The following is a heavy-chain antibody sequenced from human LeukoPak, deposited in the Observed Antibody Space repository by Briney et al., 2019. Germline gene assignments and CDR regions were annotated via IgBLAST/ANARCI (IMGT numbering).Heavy chain of an antibody. CDR2: IYYTGRT. V-gene: IGHV4-31*11. CDR3: ASAPLGNSFGYMAY. CDR1: GGSISSAGYY. D-gene: IGHD5-18*01. Sequence: SETLSLTCAVSGGSISSAGYYWNWIRQHPTEGLEWIGHIYYTGRTTYNPSVKSRVTISADTSKNQFSLKLNSVTAADTAVYFCASAPLGNSFGYMAYWGQGALVTVSS. J-gene: IGHJ4*02.